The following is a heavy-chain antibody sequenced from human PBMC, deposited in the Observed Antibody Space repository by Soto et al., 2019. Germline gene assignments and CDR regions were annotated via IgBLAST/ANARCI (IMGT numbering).Heavy chain of an antibody. D-gene: IGHD3-16*02. CDR2: IYYSGST. Sequence: PSETLSLTCTVSGGSISSGGYYWSWIRQHPGKGLEWIGYIYYSGSTYYNPSLKSRVTISVDTSKNQFSLKLSSVTAADTAVYFCARSIMITFGGVIPSYYFDYWGQGTLVTVTS. CDR1: GGSISSGGYY. CDR3: ARSIMITFGGVIPSYYFDY. V-gene: IGHV4-31*03. J-gene: IGHJ4*02.